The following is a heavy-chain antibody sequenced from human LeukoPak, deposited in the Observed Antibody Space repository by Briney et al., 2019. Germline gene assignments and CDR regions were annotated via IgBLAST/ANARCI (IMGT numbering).Heavy chain of an antibody. CDR3: ARDLDGGNRFDY. J-gene: IGHJ4*02. CDR2: ISYDGIKK. D-gene: IGHD4-23*01. CDR1: GFTFSSYG. V-gene: IGHV3-30*03. Sequence: PGGSLRLSCAASGFTFSSYGMHWVRQAPGKGLEWVAVISYDGIKKYYADSVKGRFTISRDNSKNTLDLQMNSLRPEDTAVYYCARDLDGGNRFDYWGQGTLVTVSS.